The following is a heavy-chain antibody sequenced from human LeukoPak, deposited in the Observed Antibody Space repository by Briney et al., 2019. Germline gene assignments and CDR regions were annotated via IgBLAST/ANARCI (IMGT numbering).Heavy chain of an antibody. Sequence: VASVKVSCKASGGTFSSYAISWVRQAPGQGLEWMGGIIPIFGTANYAQKFQGRVTITADESTSTAYMELSSLRSEDTAVYYGWLYNDAFDIWGQGTMVTVSS. CDR2: IIPIFGTA. D-gene: IGHD3-22*01. CDR3: WLYNDAFDI. V-gene: IGHV1-69*01. J-gene: IGHJ3*02. CDR1: GGTFSSYA.